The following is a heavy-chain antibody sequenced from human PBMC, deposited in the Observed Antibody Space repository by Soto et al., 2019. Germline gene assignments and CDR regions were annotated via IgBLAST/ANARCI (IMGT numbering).Heavy chain of an antibody. J-gene: IGHJ1*01. CDR3: ARETYGEFDRYFQY. D-gene: IGHD4-17*01. V-gene: IGHV4-31*03. CDR1: GGSLGSGGYY. CDR2: IYQDGRT. Sequence: QVQLQESGPRLVKPSQTLSLTCTVSGGSLGSGGYYWSWIRQHPGKGLEWIGYIYQDGRTYYNPSLKSRVTISMGSSENQFSLRLTSVTDADTAVYYCARETYGEFDRYFQYWGQGTLVTVSS.